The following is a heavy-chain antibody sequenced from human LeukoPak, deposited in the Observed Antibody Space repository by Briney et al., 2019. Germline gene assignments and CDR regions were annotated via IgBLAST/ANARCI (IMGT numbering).Heavy chain of an antibody. D-gene: IGHD6-19*01. CDR1: GFTFSTYS. V-gene: IGHV3-30-3*01. J-gene: IGHJ4*02. CDR2: ISYDGSSK. Sequence: GRSLRLSCAASGFTFSTYSMHWVRQAPGKGLEWLSVISYDGSSKYCADSVKGRFTISRDNSKNTLYLQMNSLRAEDTALYYCAKDNSGWYTALDYWGQGTLVTVSS. CDR3: AKDNSGWYTALDY.